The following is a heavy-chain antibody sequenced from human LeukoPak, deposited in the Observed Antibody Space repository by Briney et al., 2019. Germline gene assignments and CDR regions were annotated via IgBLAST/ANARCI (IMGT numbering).Heavy chain of an antibody. V-gene: IGHV3-48*01. Sequence: PGGSLRLSCAASGFTFSSYAMGWVRQAPGKGLEWVSYISSSSSTIYYADSVKGRFTISRDNAKNSLYLQMNSLRAEDTAVYYCARENVYYGSGSYYRTNWFDPWGQGTLVTVSS. CDR3: ARENVYYGSGSYYRTNWFDP. D-gene: IGHD3-10*01. CDR2: ISSSSSTI. J-gene: IGHJ5*02. CDR1: GFTFSSYA.